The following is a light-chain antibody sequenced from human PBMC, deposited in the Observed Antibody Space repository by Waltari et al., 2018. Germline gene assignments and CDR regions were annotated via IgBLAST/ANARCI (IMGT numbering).Light chain of an antibody. CDR3: QQYYSYPGYT. Sequence: AIRMTQSPSSLSASTGDRVTITCRASQGISSYLAWYQQKPGKAPKLLIYAASTLQSGVPSRFSGSGSRTDFTLTISCLQSEDFATYYCQQYYSYPGYTFGQGTKLEIK. CDR1: QGISSY. V-gene: IGKV1-8*01. J-gene: IGKJ2*01. CDR2: AAS.